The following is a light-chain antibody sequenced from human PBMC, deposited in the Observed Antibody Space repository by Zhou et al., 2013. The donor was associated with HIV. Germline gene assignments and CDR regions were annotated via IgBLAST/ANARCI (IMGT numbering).Light chain of an antibody. CDR3: PGNMVAHRFT. J-gene: IGKJ2*01. CDR1: QTVYSSS. CDR2: GAS. V-gene: IGKV3-20*01. Sequence: EFVLTQSPGTLSLSPGERATLSCRASQTVYSSSLAWFQQKPGQAPRLLIYGASTRATGIPDRFSGSGSGTDFTLTISRLEPEDFAVYFCPGNMVAHRFTFGQGTK.